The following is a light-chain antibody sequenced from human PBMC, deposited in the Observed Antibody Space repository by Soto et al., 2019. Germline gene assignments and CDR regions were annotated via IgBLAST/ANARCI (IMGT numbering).Light chain of an antibody. CDR2: GVS. J-gene: IGLJ1*01. CDR1: RSDIGSYNY. CDR3: ISYTGSSTSYV. Sequence: QSALAQPASVSGSPGQSITISCSGTRSDIGSYNYVAWYQQFPGKTPKILIYGVSNRPSGVSSPFSGSKSGNTASLTISGLXAEDEADYYCISYTGSSTSYVFGSGTKVTVL. V-gene: IGLV2-14*01.